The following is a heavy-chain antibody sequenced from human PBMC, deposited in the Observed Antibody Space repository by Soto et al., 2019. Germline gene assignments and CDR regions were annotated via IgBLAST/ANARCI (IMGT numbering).Heavy chain of an antibody. CDR1: GDSVSSNIAA. Sequence: PSQTLSLTFAISGDSVSSNIAAWNWVRQSPSRGLEWLGRTYYRSKWNNDYAVSVKRRITINPDTSKNQFSLQLNSVTLEDPAVYYCPREGSDSNCWYFDYWGQGTLVTVTS. J-gene: IGHJ4*02. CDR2: TYYRSKWNN. V-gene: IGHV6-1*01. CDR3: PREGSDSNCWYFDY. D-gene: IGHD6-13*01.